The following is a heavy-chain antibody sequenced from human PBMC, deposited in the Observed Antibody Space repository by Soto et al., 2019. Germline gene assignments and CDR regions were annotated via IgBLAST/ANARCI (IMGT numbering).Heavy chain of an antibody. V-gene: IGHV3-15*06. J-gene: IGHJ4*02. CDR1: GFGLVTAG. CDR3: STWGGY. CDR2: IKTATEGGTT. D-gene: IGHD3-16*01. Sequence: EVQLVESGGGLVKPGGSLELSGAASGFGLVTAGLAWFGRAPGKGLEWVGRIKTATEGGTTNFAAPVKGRFTISRDDSKNMLYLQMNSLKTDDTAVYYCSTWGGYWGQGTLVTVSS.